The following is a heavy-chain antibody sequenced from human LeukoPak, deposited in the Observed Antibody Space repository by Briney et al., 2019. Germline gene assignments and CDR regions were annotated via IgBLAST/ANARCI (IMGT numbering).Heavy chain of an antibody. D-gene: IGHD1-1*01. V-gene: IGHV5-51*01. CDR1: GYSFTTYW. J-gene: IGHJ4*02. CDR2: IYPGDSSP. Sequence: GESLKISCKGSGYSFTTYWISWVRQMPGKGLEWIGIIYPGDSSPRYSPSFRGQVTISVDKSTNTAYLQWSSLKASDTAMYYCARHRTQKFGCDYWGQGSLVTVSS. CDR3: ARHRTQKFGCDY.